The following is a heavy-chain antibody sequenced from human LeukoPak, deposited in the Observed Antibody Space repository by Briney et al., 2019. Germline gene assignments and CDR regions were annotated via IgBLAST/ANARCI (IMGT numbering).Heavy chain of an antibody. CDR1: GFTFSSYD. J-gene: IGHJ4*02. CDR2: IGTAGDT. Sequence: GGSLRLSCAASGFTFSSYDMYWVRQATGKGLEWVSAIGTAGDTYYPGSVKGRFTISRENAKNSLYLQMNSLRAGDTAVYYCARGDGYNYGCIDYWGQGTLVTVSS. V-gene: IGHV3-13*01. CDR3: ARGDGYNYGCIDY. D-gene: IGHD5-24*01.